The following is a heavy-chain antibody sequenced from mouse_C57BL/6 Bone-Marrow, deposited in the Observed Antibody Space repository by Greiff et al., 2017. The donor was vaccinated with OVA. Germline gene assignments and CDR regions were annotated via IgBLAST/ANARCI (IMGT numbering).Heavy chain of an antibody. J-gene: IGHJ4*01. CDR3: ARSPDYGSSYDYAMDY. Sequence: QVQLQQPGAELVRPGSSVKLSCKASGYTFTSYWMDWVKQRPGQGLEWIGNIYPSDSETHYNQKFKDKATLTVDKSSSTAYMQLRSLTSEDSAVYYCARSPDYGSSYDYAMDYWGQGTSVTVSS. D-gene: IGHD1-1*01. CDR2: IYPSDSET. CDR1: GYTFTSYW. V-gene: IGHV1-61*01.